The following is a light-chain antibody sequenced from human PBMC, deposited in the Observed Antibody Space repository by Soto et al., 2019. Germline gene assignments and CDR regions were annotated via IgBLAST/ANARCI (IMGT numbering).Light chain of an antibody. CDR3: GSFGSSATI. CDR2: EVT. Sequence: QSALTPPASVSGSPGQSITISCNGTSSDIGSYDLLSWYQQHPGKAPKLMIYEVTKRPAGVCDRFSGSKSANTASLTFSGLQVEEEADYYCGSFGSSATIFGGGTKLTVL. V-gene: IGLV2-23*02. CDR1: SSDIGSYDL. J-gene: IGLJ2*01.